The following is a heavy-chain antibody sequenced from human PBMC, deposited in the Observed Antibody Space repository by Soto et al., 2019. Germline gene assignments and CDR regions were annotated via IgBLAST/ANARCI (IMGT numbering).Heavy chain of an antibody. D-gene: IGHD2-21*01. CDR3: AKKRVVSASPNHLDY. CDR1: GFAFSSYV. CDR2: ISSSGTST. J-gene: IGHJ4*02. Sequence: GGSLRLSCAASGFAFSSYVMSWVRQAPGTGLEWVSAISSSGTSTGYADSVKGRFTLSRDNSKNTLYLQMNSLRVEDTAVYYCAKKRVVSASPNHLDYWGQGTLVTVSS. V-gene: IGHV3-23*01.